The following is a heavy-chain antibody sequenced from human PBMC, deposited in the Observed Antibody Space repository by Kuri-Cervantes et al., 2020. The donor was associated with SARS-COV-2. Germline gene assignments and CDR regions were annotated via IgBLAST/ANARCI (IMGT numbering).Heavy chain of an antibody. V-gene: IGHV2-70*04. D-gene: IGHD6-13*01. J-gene: IGHJ4*02. CDR1: GFSLSTSGVG. Sequence: SGPTLVKPTQTLTLTCTFSGFSLSTSGVGVGWIRQPPGKALEWLARIDWDDDKFYSTSLKTRLTISKDTSKNQVVLTMTNMDPVDTATYYCARTPGEYSSSWYSAYFDYWGQGTLVTVSS. CDR3: ARTPGEYSSSWYSAYFDY. CDR2: IDWDDDK.